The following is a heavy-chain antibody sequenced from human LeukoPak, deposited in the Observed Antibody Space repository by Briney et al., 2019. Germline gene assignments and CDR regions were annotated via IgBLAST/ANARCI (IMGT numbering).Heavy chain of an antibody. V-gene: IGHV1-69*04. Sequence: ASVKLSCKASGGTFSSYAISWVRQAPGQGLEWMGRIIPILGIANYAQKFQGRVTITADKSTSTAYMELSSLRSEDTAVYYCARGYCSGGSCYNPTNYWGQGTLVTVSS. D-gene: IGHD2-15*01. CDR2: IIPILGIA. CDR3: ARGYCSGGSCYNPTNY. J-gene: IGHJ4*02. CDR1: GGTFSSYA.